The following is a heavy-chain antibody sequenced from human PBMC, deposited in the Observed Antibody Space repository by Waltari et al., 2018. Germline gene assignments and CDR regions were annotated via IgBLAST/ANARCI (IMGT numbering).Heavy chain of an antibody. J-gene: IGHJ4*02. D-gene: IGHD5-12*01. CDR1: GYSFTSYW. CDR2: IYPGDSDT. CDR3: ARYLEMATLMPWFDY. V-gene: IGHV5-51*03. Sequence: EVQLVQSGAEVKKPGESLKISCKGSGYSFTSYWIGWVRQMPGKGLEWMGIIYPGDSDTRDSPSCQGQVTISADKSISTAYLQWSSLKASDTAMYYCARYLEMATLMPWFDYWGQGTLVTVSS.